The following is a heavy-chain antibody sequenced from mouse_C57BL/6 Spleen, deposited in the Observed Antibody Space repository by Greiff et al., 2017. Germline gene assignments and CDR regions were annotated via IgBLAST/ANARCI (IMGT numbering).Heavy chain of an antibody. V-gene: IGHV1-81*01. Sequence: QVQLQQSGAELARPGASVKLSCKASGYTFTSYGISWVKQRTGQGLEWIGEIFPRSGITYYTEQFTGKATLTADKSSSTAYMELRSLTSEDSAVYDWASLITTEVATAYYAMDYWGQGTSVTVST. CDR1: GYTFTSYG. CDR2: IFPRSGIT. D-gene: IGHD1-1*01. J-gene: IGHJ4*01. CDR3: ASLITTEVATAYYAMDY.